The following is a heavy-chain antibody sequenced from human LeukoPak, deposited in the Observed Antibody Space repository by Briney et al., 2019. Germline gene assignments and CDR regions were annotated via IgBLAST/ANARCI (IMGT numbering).Heavy chain of an antibody. J-gene: IGHJ4*02. CDR1: GFTFSNYA. CDR3: ARDSTYYYDSGSSGPHYDN. D-gene: IGHD3-10*01. Sequence: GGSLRLSCAASGFTFSNYAIHWVRQAPGKGLEWVSLISSGGTYEYYADSVKGRFTISRDNSKSTLYLQLNSLRAEDTAVYYCARDSTYYYDSGSSGPHYDNWGQGTLVTVSS. V-gene: IGHV3-30*01. CDR2: ISSGGTYE.